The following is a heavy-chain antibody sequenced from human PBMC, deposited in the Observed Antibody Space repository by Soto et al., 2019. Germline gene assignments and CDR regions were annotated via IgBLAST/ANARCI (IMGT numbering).Heavy chain of an antibody. D-gene: IGHD6-13*01. CDR2: IVPIYRTA. J-gene: IGHJ4*02. CDR3: ARDSGAKLSSS. V-gene: IGHV1-69*01. CDR1: GGTFSSYR. Sequence: QVQLVQSGAEVTKPGSSVKVSCKASGGTFSSYRINWVRQAPGQGLEWVGGIVPIYRTADYAQKFQGRVTITADESARTAYMELRSLKSQDTAGYYCARDSGAKLSSSWGQGTLVTVSS.